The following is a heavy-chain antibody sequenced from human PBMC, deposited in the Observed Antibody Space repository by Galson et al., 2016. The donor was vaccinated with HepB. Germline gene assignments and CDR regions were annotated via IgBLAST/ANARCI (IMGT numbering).Heavy chain of an antibody. D-gene: IGHD5-18*01. V-gene: IGHV3-23*01. CDR3: AKRPYSYGWHYGMDV. CDR2: ITSGGTT. CDR1: GFSFSSYA. J-gene: IGHJ6*02. Sequence: SLRLSCAASGFSFSSYAMSWVRQAPGKGLEWVSGITSGGTTYYADSVKGRFTISRDNSKNILYLQMKSMTDEDTAVYYFAKRPYSYGWHYGMDVWGQGTPVTVSS.